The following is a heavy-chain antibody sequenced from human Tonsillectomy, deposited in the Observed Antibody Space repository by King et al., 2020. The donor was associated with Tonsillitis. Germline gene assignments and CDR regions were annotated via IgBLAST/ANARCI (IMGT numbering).Heavy chain of an antibody. CDR3: ARDRDGYIFDY. CDR2: ISYDGSNK. Sequence: VQLVESVGGVVQPGRSLRLSCAASGFTFSSYDMYWVRQAPGKGLEWVAVISYDGSNKYYADSVTGRFTISRDNSKNKVYLQMNSLRAEDTAVYYCARDRDGYIFDYWGQGILVTVSS. J-gene: IGHJ4*02. D-gene: IGHD5-24*01. CDR1: GFTFSSYD. V-gene: IGHV3-33*05.